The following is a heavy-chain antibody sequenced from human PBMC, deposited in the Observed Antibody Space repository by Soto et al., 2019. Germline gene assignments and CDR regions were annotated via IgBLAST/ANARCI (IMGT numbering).Heavy chain of an antibody. V-gene: IGHV5-51*01. CDR2: IYPGDSDT. CDR3: AREGVAAMVRGVITNYYYYGMDV. J-gene: IGHJ6*02. CDR1: GYSFTSYW. Sequence: GESLKLSCKGSGYSFTSYWIGWVRQMPGKGLEWMGIIYPGDSDTRYSPSFQGQVTISADKSISTAYLQWSSPKASDTAMYYCAREGVAAMVRGVITNYYYYGMDVWGQGTTVTVSS. D-gene: IGHD3-10*01.